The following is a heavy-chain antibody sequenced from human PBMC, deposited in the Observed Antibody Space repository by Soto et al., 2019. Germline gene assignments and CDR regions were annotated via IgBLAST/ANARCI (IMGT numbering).Heavy chain of an antibody. CDR2: INPSGGST. D-gene: IGHD2-15*01. V-gene: IGHV1-46*01. Sequence: ASVKVSCKASGYTFTSYYMHWVRQAPGQGLEWMGIINPSGGSTSYAQKFQGRVTMTRDTSTSTVYMELSSLRSEDTAVYYCARERAVVAATYYYYYGMDVWGQGTTVTVS. J-gene: IGHJ6*02. CDR3: ARERAVVAATYYYYYGMDV. CDR1: GYTFTSYY.